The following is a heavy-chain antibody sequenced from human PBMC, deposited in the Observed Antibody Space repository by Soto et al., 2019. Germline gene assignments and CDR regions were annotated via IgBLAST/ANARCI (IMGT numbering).Heavy chain of an antibody. CDR1: GYTFTNYG. Sequence: QVQLVQSGAEVREPGASVKVSCKASGYTFTNYGVSWVRQAPGQGLEWMGWIGGYKGNTNYAQKRKGRVTLTTETSTSTAYMELRSLRSDDTAVYYCAPHTLDTGMPSGYWGQGTLVTVSS. J-gene: IGHJ4*02. D-gene: IGHD5-18*01. CDR2: IGGYKGNT. CDR3: APHTLDTGMPSGY. V-gene: IGHV1-18*01.